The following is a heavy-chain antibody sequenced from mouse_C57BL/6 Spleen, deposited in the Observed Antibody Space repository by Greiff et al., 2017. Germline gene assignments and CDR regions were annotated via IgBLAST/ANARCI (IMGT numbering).Heavy chain of an antibody. J-gene: IGHJ2*01. V-gene: IGHV1-82*01. D-gene: IGHD1-1*01. CDR3: ALLRQSYFDY. Sequence: QVQLQQSGPELVKPGASVKISCKASGYAFSSSWMNWVKQRPGKGLEWIGRSYPGDGDTNYNGKFKGTATLTADKSSSTAYMQLSSLTSEDSAVYFCALLRQSYFDYWGQGTTLTVSS. CDR1: GYAFSSSW. CDR2: SYPGDGDT.